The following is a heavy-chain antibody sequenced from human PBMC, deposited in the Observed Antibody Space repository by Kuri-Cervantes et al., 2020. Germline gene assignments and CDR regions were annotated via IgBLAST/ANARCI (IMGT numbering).Heavy chain of an antibody. CDR2: ISWNSGSI. D-gene: IGHD6-19*01. CDR1: GFTFDDYA. Sequence: GGSLRLSCAASGFTFDDYAMHWVRQAPGKGLEWVSGISWNSGSIGYADSAKGRFTISRDNAKNSLYLQMNSLRTEDTAMYFCATNVIAVAGHDFWGQGTLVTVSS. CDR3: ATNVIAVAGHDF. V-gene: IGHV3-9*01. J-gene: IGHJ4*02.